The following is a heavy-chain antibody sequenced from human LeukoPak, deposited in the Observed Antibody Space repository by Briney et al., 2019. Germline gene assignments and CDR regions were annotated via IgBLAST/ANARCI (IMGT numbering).Heavy chain of an antibody. CDR2: ISSSSSTI. V-gene: IGHV3-48*01. J-gene: IGHJ6*03. Sequence: VGSLRLSCAASGFTFGSYSMNWVRQAPGKGLEWVSYISSSSSTIYYADSVKGRFTISRDNAKNSLYLQMNSLRAEDTAVYYCARDPRSGSYGYYNYYMDVWGKGTTVTVSS. CDR3: ARDPRSGSYGYYNYYMDV. D-gene: IGHD1-26*01. CDR1: GFTFGSYS.